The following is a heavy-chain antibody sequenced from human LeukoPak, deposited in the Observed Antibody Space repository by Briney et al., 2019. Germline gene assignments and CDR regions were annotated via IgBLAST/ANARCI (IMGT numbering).Heavy chain of an antibody. J-gene: IGHJ3*02. D-gene: IGHD3-22*01. CDR3: ARDPYYYDSSGYFDDAFDI. V-gene: IGHV1-18*01. Sequence: ASVKVSCTASGYTFTSYGISWVRQAPGQGLEWMGWISAYNGNTNYAQKLQGRVTMTTDTSTSTAYMELRSLRSDDTAVYYCARDPYYYDSSGYFDDAFDIWGQGTMVTVSS. CDR2: ISAYNGNT. CDR1: GYTFTSYG.